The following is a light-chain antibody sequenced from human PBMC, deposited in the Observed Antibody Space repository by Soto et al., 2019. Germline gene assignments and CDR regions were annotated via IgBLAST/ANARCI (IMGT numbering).Light chain of an antibody. Sequence: QSALTQPASVSGSPGQSITISCTGTNSDVGGYDYVSWYQQHPGKAPKLMIYYVISRPSGVSNRFSGSKSGNTASLTLSGLQAEDEADYYCSSYSSSSTLVFGGGTKRTVL. CDR2: YVI. V-gene: IGLV2-14*03. CDR3: SSYSSSSTLV. J-gene: IGLJ2*01. CDR1: NSDVGGYDY.